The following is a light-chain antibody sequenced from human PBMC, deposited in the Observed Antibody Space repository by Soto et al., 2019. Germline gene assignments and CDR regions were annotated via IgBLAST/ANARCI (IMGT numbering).Light chain of an antibody. Sequence: SRPTINKSPGETATLYCRASQNVDKFLAWYQQRPGQPPRLLIFDSSNRATGVPVRFSGSGSGTVFTLTIGSLEPEDSAVYYGQQRKNWHPITFGQGTRLEI. V-gene: IGKV3-11*01. CDR1: QNVDKF. J-gene: IGKJ5*01. CDR3: QQRKNWHPIT. CDR2: DSS.